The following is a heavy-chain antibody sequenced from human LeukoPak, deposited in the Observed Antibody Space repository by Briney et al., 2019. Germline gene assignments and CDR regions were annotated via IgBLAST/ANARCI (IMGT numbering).Heavy chain of an antibody. V-gene: IGHV1-18*01. J-gene: IGHJ4*02. D-gene: IGHD6-19*01. CDR1: GYTFTSYG. Sequence: ASVRVSFKASGYTFTSYGISWVRQAPGQGREWMGWISAYNGNTNYAQKLQGRVPMTTDTSTSTAYIELRSLRSDDTAVYYCARIGVADRRYFDYWGQGTLVTVSS. CDR3: ARIGVADRRYFDY. CDR2: ISAYNGNT.